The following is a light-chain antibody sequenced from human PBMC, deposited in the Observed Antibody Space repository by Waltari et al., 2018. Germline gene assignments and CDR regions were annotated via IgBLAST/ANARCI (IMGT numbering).Light chain of an antibody. Sequence: IVMTQSPDSLAVSLGERATINCKSSQSVLYSSNNKNYLAWYQQKPGQPPKLLIYWASTRESGVPDRFSGSGSGTDFTLTISSLQAEDVAVYYCQQYYSTPDSFGPGTKVDIK. CDR1: QSVLYSSNNKNY. CDR2: WAS. V-gene: IGKV4-1*01. CDR3: QQYYSTPDS. J-gene: IGKJ3*01.